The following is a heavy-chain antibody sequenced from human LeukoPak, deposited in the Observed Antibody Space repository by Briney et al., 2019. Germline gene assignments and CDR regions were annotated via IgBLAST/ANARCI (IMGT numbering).Heavy chain of an antibody. J-gene: IGHJ4*02. CDR1: GYTFTSYD. V-gene: IGHV1-8*01. Sequence: ASVKVSCKASGYTFTSYDINWVRRATGQGLEWMGWMNPNSGNTGYAQKFQGRVTMTRNTSISTAYMELSSLRSEDTAVYHCARGSVGATSHFDYWGQGTLVTVSS. D-gene: IGHD1-26*01. CDR2: MNPNSGNT. CDR3: ARGSVGATSHFDY.